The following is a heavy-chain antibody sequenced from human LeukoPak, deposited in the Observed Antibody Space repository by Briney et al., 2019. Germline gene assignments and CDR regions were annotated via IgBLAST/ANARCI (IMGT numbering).Heavy chain of an antibody. D-gene: IGHD3-22*01. CDR2: ISSSGGST. Sequence: AGSLRLSCAASGFTFSSYAMVWVRQAQGKGLEWVSAISSSGGSTYYADSVKGRFTISRDNSKNTLYLQMNSLRAEDTAVYYCAKGDYYDSSGSLDYWGQGTLVTVSS. V-gene: IGHV3-23*01. CDR1: GFTFSSYA. CDR3: AKGDYYDSSGSLDY. J-gene: IGHJ4*02.